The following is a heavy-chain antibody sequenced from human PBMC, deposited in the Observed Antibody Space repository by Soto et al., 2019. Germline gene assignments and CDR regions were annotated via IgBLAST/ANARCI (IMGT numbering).Heavy chain of an antibody. Sequence: GESLKISCKGSGYSFTSYWIGWVRQMPGKGLEWMGIIYPGDSDTRYSPSFQGQVTISADKSISTAYLQWSSLKASDTAMYYCARRFREYYDILTGYHQRWFDPWGQGTLVTVSS. CDR2: IYPGDSDT. CDR3: ARRFREYYDILTGYHQRWFDP. J-gene: IGHJ5*02. V-gene: IGHV5-51*01. CDR1: GYSFTSYW. D-gene: IGHD3-9*01.